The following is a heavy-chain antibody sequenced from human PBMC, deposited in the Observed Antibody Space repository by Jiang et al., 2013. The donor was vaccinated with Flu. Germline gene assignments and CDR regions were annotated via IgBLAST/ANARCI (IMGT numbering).Heavy chain of an antibody. Sequence: SVKVSCKVSGYTLTELSMHWVRQAPGKGLEWMGGFDPEDGETIYAQKFQGRVTMTEDTSTDTAYMELSSLRSEDTAVYYCATAQYCSSTSCYWWTNVLFDPWGQGTLVTVSS. CDR2: FDPEDGET. CDR1: GYTLTELS. V-gene: IGHV1-24*01. CDR3: ATAQYCSSTSCYWWTNVLFDP. J-gene: IGHJ5*02. D-gene: IGHD2-2*01.